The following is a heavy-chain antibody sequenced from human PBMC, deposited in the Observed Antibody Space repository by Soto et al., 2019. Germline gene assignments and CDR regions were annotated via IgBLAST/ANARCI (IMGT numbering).Heavy chain of an antibody. D-gene: IGHD6-19*01. J-gene: IGHJ4*02. CDR1: GGSISSSNW. Sequence: SETLSLTCAVSGGSISSSNWWGWVRQPPGKGLEWIGEIYHSGSANYNPSLESRISISVDKSRNQLSLRLTSVTAADTAVYYCATLGVSRGYYGDYFDNWGQGTLVTVSS. V-gene: IGHV4-4*02. CDR3: ATLGVSRGYYGDYFDN. CDR2: IYHSGSA.